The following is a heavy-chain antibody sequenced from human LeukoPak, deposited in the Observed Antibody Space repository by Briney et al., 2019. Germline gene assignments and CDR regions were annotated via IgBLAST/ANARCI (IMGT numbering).Heavy chain of an antibody. J-gene: IGHJ4*02. D-gene: IGHD5-12*01. V-gene: IGHV4-59*01. CDR1: GGSISSYY. CDR2: IYYSGST. CDR3: ARVSGYDWESFYDY. Sequence: PSETLSLTCTVSGGSISSYYWSWIRRPPGKGLEWIGYIYYSGSTNYNPSLKSRVTISVDTSKNQFSLKLNSVTAADTAVYYCARVSGYDWESFYDYWGQGTLVTVSS.